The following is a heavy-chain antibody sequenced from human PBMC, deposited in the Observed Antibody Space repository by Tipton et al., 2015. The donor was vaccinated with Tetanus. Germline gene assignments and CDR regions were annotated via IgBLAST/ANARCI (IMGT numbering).Heavy chain of an antibody. D-gene: IGHD3-10*01. V-gene: IGHV4-61*01. CDR1: GGSISSGSYY. CDR2: IYYSGST. J-gene: IGHJ6*02. Sequence: LRLSCTVSGGSISSGSYYWSWIRQPPGKGLEWIGYIYYSGSTNYNPSLKSRVTISVDTSKNQFSLKLSSVTAADTAVYYCARDNRVPLRFGELLELYYYYGMDVWGQGATVTVSS. CDR3: ARDNRVPLRFGELLELYYYYGMDV.